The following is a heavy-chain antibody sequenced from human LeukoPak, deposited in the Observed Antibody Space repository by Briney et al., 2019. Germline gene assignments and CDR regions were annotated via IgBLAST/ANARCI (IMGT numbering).Heavy chain of an antibody. V-gene: IGHV4-30-2*01. CDR2: IYHSGST. Sequence: SETLSLTCTVSGGSISSGGYYWSWIRQPPGKGLEWIGYIYHSGSTYYNPTLKSRVTISVDRSKNQFSLKLSSVTAADTAVYYCARDHNRDYYGSGVFSGMDVWGQGTTVTVSS. J-gene: IGHJ6*02. CDR3: ARDHNRDYYGSGVFSGMDV. CDR1: GGSISSGGYY. D-gene: IGHD3-10*01.